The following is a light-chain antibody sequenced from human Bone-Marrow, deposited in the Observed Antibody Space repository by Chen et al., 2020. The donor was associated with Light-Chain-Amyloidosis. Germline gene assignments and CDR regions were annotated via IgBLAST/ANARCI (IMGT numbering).Light chain of an antibody. CDR2: EVN. J-gene: IGLJ2*01. CDR1: SSDGGNYNL. Sequence: QSALPQPASVSGSPGQSITISCTGSSSDGGNYNLVSWYQQHPGKAPKLMIFEVNKRPSGVSNRFSGSKSGNTASLTISGPLAEDEADYHCGSYAGSNTVVFGGGTKLTVL. CDR3: GSYAGSNTVV. V-gene: IGLV2-23*02.